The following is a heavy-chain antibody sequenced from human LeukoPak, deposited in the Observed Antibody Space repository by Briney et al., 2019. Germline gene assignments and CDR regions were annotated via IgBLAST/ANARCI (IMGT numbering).Heavy chain of an antibody. D-gene: IGHD2-2*01. CDR1: GFISSYY. Sequence: SETLSLTCTVSGFISSYYWSWIRQPPGKGLEWIGYIYTSGTTNYNPSLKSRVTISVDTSKNQFSLDLSSVTAADSAVYYCARQKCTSASCLTKNAFDVWGQGTMVTVSS. J-gene: IGHJ3*01. V-gene: IGHV4-4*09. CDR2: IYTSGTT. CDR3: ARQKCTSASCLTKNAFDV.